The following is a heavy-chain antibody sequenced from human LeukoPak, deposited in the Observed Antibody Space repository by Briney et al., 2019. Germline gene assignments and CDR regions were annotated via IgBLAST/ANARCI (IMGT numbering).Heavy chain of an antibody. CDR2: INPNSGGT. CDR1: GYTFTGYY. J-gene: IGHJ4*02. CDR3: ARPIVGATPLPQLDY. D-gene: IGHD1-26*01. V-gene: IGHV1-2*02. Sequence: GASVKVSCKASGYTFTGYYMHWVRQAPGQGLGWRGWINPNSGGTNYAQKFQGRVTMTRDTSISTAYMALSRLRSDDTAVYYCARPIVGATPLPQLDYSGQGTLVTVSS.